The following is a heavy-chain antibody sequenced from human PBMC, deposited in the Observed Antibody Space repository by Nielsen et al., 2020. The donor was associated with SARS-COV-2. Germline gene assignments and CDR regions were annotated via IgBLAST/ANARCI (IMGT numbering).Heavy chain of an antibody. V-gene: IGHV4-4*09. CDR2: IHSSGST. J-gene: IGHJ4*02. CDR3: ASTRYYDILTGYSYYFDY. Sequence: SETLSLTCTVSGGSITSYYWSWIRQPPGKGLEWIGYIHSSGSTNYNPSLKNRVTMSLDTSKNQFSLKLSSVTAADTAVYYCASTRYYDILTGYSYYFDYWGQGTLVTVSS. CDR1: GGSITSYY. D-gene: IGHD3-9*01.